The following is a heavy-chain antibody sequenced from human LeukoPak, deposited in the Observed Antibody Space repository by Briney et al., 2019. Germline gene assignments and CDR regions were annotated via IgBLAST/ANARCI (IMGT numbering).Heavy chain of an antibody. CDR3: ARATHDYGDYSPFDY. J-gene: IGHJ4*02. CDR1: GGSISSSNW. Sequence: SETLSLTCTVSGGSISSSNWWSWVRQPPGKGLEWIGEIYHSGSTNYNPSLKSRLTISVGKSKNQFSLKLTSVTAADTAVYYCARATHDYGDYSPFDYWGQGTLVTVSS. D-gene: IGHD4-17*01. CDR2: IYHSGST. V-gene: IGHV4-4*02.